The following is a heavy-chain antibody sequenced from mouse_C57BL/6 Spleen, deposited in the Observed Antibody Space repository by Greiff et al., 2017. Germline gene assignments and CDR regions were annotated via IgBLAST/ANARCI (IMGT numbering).Heavy chain of an antibody. CDR3: APLHYYAMDY. Sequence: VQLQQSGPELVKPGASVKISCKASGYTFTDYYMNWVKQSHGKSLEWIGDINPNNGGTSYNQKFKGKATLTVDKSSSTAYMELRSLTSEDSAVYYCAPLHYYAMDYWGQGTSVTVSS. J-gene: IGHJ4*01. CDR1: GYTFTDYY. V-gene: IGHV1-26*01. CDR2: INPNNGGT.